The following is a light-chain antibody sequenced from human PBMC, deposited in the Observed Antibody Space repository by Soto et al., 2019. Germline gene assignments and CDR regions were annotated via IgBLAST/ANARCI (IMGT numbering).Light chain of an antibody. CDR3: QQYNTYWT. CDR2: KAS. CDR1: QSISSW. V-gene: IGKV1-5*03. Sequence: DIQMTQSPSTLSASVGDRVTITCRASQSISSWLAWYQQKPGKAPKLLIYKASSLASGVPSRFSGSGSGTEFTLTLSSLQPDDFATYYCQQYNTYWTFGQGTKVEIK. J-gene: IGKJ1*01.